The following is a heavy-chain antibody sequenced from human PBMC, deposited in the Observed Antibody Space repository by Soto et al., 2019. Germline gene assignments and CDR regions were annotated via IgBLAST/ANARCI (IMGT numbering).Heavy chain of an antibody. J-gene: IGHJ4*02. V-gene: IGHV4-31*03. CDR3: ARATVVTDNYFAS. D-gene: IGHD2-15*01. CDR2: IYYSGST. Sequence: SETLSLTCTVSGGSISSGGYYWSWIRQHPGKGLEWIGYIYYSGSTYYNPSLKSRVTISVDTSKNQFSLKLSSVTAADTAVYYCARATVVTDNYFASWRQGTLVTVSS. CDR1: GGSISSGGYY.